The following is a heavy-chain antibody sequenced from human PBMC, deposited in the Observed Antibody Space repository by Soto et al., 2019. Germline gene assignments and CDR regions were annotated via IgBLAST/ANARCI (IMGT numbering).Heavy chain of an antibody. CDR1: GGSISSYY. D-gene: IGHD2-2*01. CDR2: IYYSGST. V-gene: IGHV4-59*08. J-gene: IGHJ5*02. Sequence: PSETLSLTCTVSGGSISSYYWSWIRQPPGKGLEWIGYIYYSGSTNYNPSLKSRVTISVDTSKNQFSLKLSSVTAADTAVYYCARRYCSSTSCYNWFDPSGQGTRVTVAS. CDR3: ARRYCSSTSCYNWFDP.